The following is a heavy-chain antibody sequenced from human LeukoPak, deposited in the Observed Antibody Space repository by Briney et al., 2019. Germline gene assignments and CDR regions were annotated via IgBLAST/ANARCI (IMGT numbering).Heavy chain of an antibody. CDR3: ARLYAADAFDI. V-gene: IGHV4-59*12. CDR1: GGSISSYY. D-gene: IGHD3-16*01. J-gene: IGHJ3*02. CDR2: IYYSGST. Sequence: SETLSLTCTVSGGSISSYYWSWIRQPPGKGLEWIGYIYYSGSTNYNPSLKSRVTISVDRSKNQFSLKLSSVTAADTAVYYCARLYAADAFDIWGQGTMVTVSS.